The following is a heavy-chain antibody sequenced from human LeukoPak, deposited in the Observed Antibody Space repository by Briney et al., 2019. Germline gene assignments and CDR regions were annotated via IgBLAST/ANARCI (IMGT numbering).Heavy chain of an antibody. Sequence: PGGSLRLSCAASGFTFSSYEMNWVRQAPGKGLEWVSYISSSGSTIYYADSVKGRFTISRDNAKNSLYLQMNSLRAEDTAVYYCARGRGYSAPLDYWGQGTLVTVSS. D-gene: IGHD5-12*01. CDR2: ISSSGSTI. V-gene: IGHV3-48*03. CDR3: ARGRGYSAPLDY. CDR1: GFTFSSYE. J-gene: IGHJ4*02.